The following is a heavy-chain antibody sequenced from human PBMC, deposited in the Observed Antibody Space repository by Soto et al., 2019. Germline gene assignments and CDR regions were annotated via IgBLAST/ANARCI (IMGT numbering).Heavy chain of an antibody. J-gene: IGHJ4*02. D-gene: IGHD3-10*01. CDR3: ARDGYDGSGSPYPAY. CDR1: GGSMSEYF. V-gene: IGHV4-59*01. Sequence: SETLSLTCTVSGGSMSEYFWSWIRQSPGKGLEWIGYIYYLGSTDYNPSLKSRVTISVDTSKRQFSLRLTSVTAADTAVYYCARDGYDGSGSPYPAYWGPGTQVAVSS. CDR2: IYYLGST.